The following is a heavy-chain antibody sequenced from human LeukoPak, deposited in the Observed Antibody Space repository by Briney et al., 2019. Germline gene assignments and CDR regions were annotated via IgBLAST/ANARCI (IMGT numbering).Heavy chain of an antibody. CDR2: IYSGGST. Sequence: GGSLRLSCAASGITVSSNYMSWVRQAPGKGLEWVSVIYSGGSTYYADSVKGRFTISRDNSKNTLYLQMNSLRAEDTAVYYCARARLSLFDYWGQGTLVTVSS. J-gene: IGHJ4*02. D-gene: IGHD2-21*02. V-gene: IGHV3-66*02. CDR3: ARARLSLFDY. CDR1: GITVSSNY.